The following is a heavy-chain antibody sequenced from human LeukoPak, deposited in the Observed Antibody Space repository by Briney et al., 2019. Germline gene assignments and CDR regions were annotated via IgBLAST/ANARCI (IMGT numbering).Heavy chain of an antibody. J-gene: IGHJ4*02. D-gene: IGHD6-6*01. CDR1: GYTFTGYY. CDR2: INPNSGGT. V-gene: IGHV1-2*02. Sequence: GASVKVSCKASGYTFTGYYIRWVRQAPGQGLEWMGWINPNSGGTNYAQKFQGRVTMTRDTSISTAYMELSRLRSDDTAVYYCARSLSIAARPADYWGQGTLVTVSS. CDR3: ARSLSIAARPADY.